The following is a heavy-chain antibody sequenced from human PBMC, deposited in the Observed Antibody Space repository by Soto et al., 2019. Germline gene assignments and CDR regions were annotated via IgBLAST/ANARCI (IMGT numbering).Heavy chain of an antibody. CDR2: IWYDGSNK. Sequence: KGLEWVAVIWYDGSNKYYADSVKGRFTISRDNSKNTLYLHMNSLRAEETAVYYCARVFFFQAEDGIRDTVPVSAVLLNRSSDL. V-gene: IGHV3-33*01. CDR3: ARVFFFQAEDGIRDTVPVSAVLLNRSSDL. J-gene: IGHJ2*01. D-gene: IGHD2-15*01.